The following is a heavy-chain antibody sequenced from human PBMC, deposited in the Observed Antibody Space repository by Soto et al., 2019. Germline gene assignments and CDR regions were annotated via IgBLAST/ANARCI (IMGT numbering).Heavy chain of an antibody. Sequence: EAGGGVVQPGRSLRLSCAASGFTFSSYGMHWVRQAPGKGLEWVAVISYDGSNKYYADSVKGRFTISRDNSKNTLYLQMNSLRAEDTAVYYCATRRDCGGDCYSYWYFDLWGRGTLVTFSS. J-gene: IGHJ2*01. CDR1: GFTFSSYG. V-gene: IGHV3-30*03. D-gene: IGHD2-21*01. CDR2: ISYDGSNK. CDR3: ATRRDCGGDCYSYWYFDL.